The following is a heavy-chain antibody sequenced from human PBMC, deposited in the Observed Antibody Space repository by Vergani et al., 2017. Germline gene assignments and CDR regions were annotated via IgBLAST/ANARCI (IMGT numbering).Heavy chain of an antibody. V-gene: IGHV3-30-3*01. Sequence: QVQLVESGGGVVQPGRSLRLSCAASGFTFSSYAMHWARQAPGKGLEWVAFISYDGTNEYYPDLVKGRFTISRDIAKNTLYLQVRSLRLEDTGVYHCVRDRGLCAGGRCYTEAWDYWGQGTPVTVSS. J-gene: IGHJ4*02. CDR3: VRDRGLCAGGRCYTEAWDY. D-gene: IGHD2-2*02. CDR2: ISYDGTNE. CDR1: GFTFSSYA.